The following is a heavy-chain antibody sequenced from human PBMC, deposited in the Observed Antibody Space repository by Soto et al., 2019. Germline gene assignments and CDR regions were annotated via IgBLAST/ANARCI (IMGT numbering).Heavy chain of an antibody. CDR2: IYYSGST. V-gene: IGHV4-31*03. D-gene: IGHD2-15*01. CDR1: GGSISSGGYY. CDR3: AGQMGYCSGGSCPLIDY. Sequence: QVQLQESGPGLVKPSQTLSLTCTVSGGSISSGGYYWSWIRQHPGKGLEWIGYIYYSGSTYYNPSLKSRFTISVDTSKNQFSQKLSSVTAADTAVYYCAGQMGYCSGGSCPLIDYWGQGTLVTVSS. J-gene: IGHJ4*02.